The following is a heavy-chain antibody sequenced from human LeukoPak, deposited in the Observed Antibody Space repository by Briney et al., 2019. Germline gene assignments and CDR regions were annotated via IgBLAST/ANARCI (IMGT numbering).Heavy chain of an antibody. J-gene: IGHJ4*02. V-gene: IGHV3-23*01. CDR3: AKDLESEMVRGVIYSYYFDY. D-gene: IGHD3-10*01. Sequence: PGGSLRLSCAASGFTFSIYAMSWVRQAPGKGLEWVSVISDSGGSTYYADSVKGRFTISRDNSKNTLYLQMNSLRAEDTAVYYCAKDLESEMVRGVIYSYYFDYWGQGTLVTVSS. CDR1: GFTFSIYA. CDR2: ISDSGGST.